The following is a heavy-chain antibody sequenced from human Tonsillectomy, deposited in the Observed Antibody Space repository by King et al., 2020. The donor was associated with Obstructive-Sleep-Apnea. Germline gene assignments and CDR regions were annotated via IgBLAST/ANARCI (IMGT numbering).Heavy chain of an antibody. D-gene: IGHD2-15*01. CDR3: ARVIVVVVATPEYFQH. CDR1: GGSISSSSYY. V-gene: IGHV4-39*06. J-gene: IGHJ1*01. CDR2: IYYSGST. Sequence: QLQESGPGLVKPSETLSLTCTVSGGSISSSSYYWGWIRQPPGKGLEWIGSIYYSGSTYYNPSLKSRLTISVDTSNNQFPLRLSSVTAAATAVYYCARVIVVVVATPEYFQHWGQSTLVTLSS.